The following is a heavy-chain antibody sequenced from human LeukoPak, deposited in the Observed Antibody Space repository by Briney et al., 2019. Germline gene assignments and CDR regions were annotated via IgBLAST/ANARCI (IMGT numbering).Heavy chain of an antibody. CDR3: ATLTFGGVIVIDY. J-gene: IGHJ4*02. CDR2: INPNNGGT. V-gene: IGHV1-2*02. D-gene: IGHD3-16*02. Sequence: ASVKVSCKASGYTFTGYYMHWVRQAPGQGLEWMGWINPNNGGTNYAQKFQGRVTMTRDTSISTAYMELSRLRSDDTAVYYCATLTFGGVIVIDYWGQGTLVTVSS. CDR1: GYTFTGYY.